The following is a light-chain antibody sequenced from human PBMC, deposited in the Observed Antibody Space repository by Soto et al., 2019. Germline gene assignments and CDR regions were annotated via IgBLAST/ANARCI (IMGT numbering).Light chain of an antibody. CDR2: TAS. V-gene: IGKV1-27*01. CDR1: PGITKY. CDR3: QKYNSAPYT. Sequence: DIQWTQSPGSLSASVGDRATLTCRASPGITKYLAWYQKKPGKVPNILIYTASTLQSGVPSRFSGSGYGTDFNLTISRLQTEDVATYDCQKYNSAPYTFGPGTKVDIK. J-gene: IGKJ3*01.